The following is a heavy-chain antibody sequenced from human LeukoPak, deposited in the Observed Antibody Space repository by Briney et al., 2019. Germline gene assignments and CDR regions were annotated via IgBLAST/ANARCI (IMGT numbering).Heavy chain of an antibody. V-gene: IGHV3-64*01. CDR2: ISSNGGST. Sequence: PGGSLRLSCAASGFTFRSYAMHWVRQAPGKGLDYVSAISSNGGSTYYANSVKGRFTISRDNSKNTLYLQMGSLRAEDEAVYYCARVSGYGDYVDYWGQGTLVTVSS. CDR3: ARVSGYGDYVDY. D-gene: IGHD4-17*01. J-gene: IGHJ4*02. CDR1: GFTFRSYA.